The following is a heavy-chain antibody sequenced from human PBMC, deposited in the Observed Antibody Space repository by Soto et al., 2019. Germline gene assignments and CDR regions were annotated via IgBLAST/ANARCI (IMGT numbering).Heavy chain of an antibody. CDR3: ARFRGSSGGSRILDY. CDR2: IYYSGST. Sequence: SETLSLTCTVSGGSISSGDYYWSWIRQPPGKGLEWIGYIYYSGSTYYNTSLKSRVTISVDTSKNQFSLKLSSVTAADTAVYYCARFRGSSGGSRILDYWGQGTLVTVSS. CDR1: GGSISSGDYY. D-gene: IGHD2-15*01. V-gene: IGHV4-30-4*01. J-gene: IGHJ4*02.